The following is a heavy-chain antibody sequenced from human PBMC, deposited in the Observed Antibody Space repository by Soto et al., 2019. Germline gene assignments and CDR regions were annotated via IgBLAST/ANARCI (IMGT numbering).Heavy chain of an antibody. CDR1: GFTFNSYG. J-gene: IGHJ4*02. CDR3: ERCLGSRCSFDY. Sequence: QVQLVQSGGGVVQPGTSLRLSCAASGFTFNSYGMHWVRLAPGKGVEWVALVWYDGSKKYYADSVKGRFTISRDNSQNMLYLQMNSLRGEDTAVYYCERCLGSRCSFDYWGQGTLVTVSS. V-gene: IGHV3-33*03. D-gene: IGHD3-3*01. CDR2: VWYDGSKK.